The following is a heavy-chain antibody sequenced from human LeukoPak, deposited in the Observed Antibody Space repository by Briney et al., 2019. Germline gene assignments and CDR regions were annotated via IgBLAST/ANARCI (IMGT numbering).Heavy chain of an antibody. D-gene: IGHD6-19*01. Sequence: ASVKVSCKASGYTFTGYYMHWVRQAPGQGLEWMGWINPNSGGTNYAQKFQGRVTITRNTSISTAYMELSSLRSEDTAVYYCARGPLHSSGWYYFDYWGQGTLVTVSS. CDR1: GYTFTGYY. J-gene: IGHJ4*02. CDR2: INPNSGGT. V-gene: IGHV1-2*02. CDR3: ARGPLHSSGWYYFDY.